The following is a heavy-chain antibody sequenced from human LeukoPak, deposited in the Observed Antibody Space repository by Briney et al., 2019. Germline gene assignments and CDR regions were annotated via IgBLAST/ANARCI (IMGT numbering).Heavy chain of an antibody. D-gene: IGHD1-26*01. CDR2: IYYSGST. CDR3: ASLRGISGY. V-gene: IGHV4-39*07. J-gene: IGHJ4*02. Sequence: SETLSLTCTVSGGSISSSSYYWGWIRQPPGKGLEWIGSIYYSGSTYYNPSLKSRVTISVDTSKNQFSLKLSSVTAADTAVYYCASLRGISGYWGQGTLVTVSS. CDR1: GGSISSSSYY.